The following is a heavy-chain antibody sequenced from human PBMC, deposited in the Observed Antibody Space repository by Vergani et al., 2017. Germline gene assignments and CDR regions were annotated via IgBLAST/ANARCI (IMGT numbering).Heavy chain of an antibody. V-gene: IGHV4-34*01. Sequence: QVQLQQWGAGLLKPSETLSLTCAVYGGSFSGYYWSWIRQPPGKGLEWIGEINHSGSTNYNPSLKSRVTISVDTSKNQFSLKLSSVTAADTAVYYCARGRGYCSSTSCYQDYWGQGTPVTVSS. CDR1: GGSFSGYY. J-gene: IGHJ4*02. CDR2: INHSGST. D-gene: IGHD2-2*01. CDR3: ARGRGYCSSTSCYQDY.